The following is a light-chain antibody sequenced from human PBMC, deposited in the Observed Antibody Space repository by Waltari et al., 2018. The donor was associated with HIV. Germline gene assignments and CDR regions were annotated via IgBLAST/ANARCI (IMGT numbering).Light chain of an antibody. Sequence: DIVMTQSPFSLPVTPGEPASISCSSSQRLLHRNGYNYLDWYVQKPGLSPQLLIFLGSERASGVPDRFSGSGSGTDFTLKISRVEAEDVGIYYCMQALQTPLTFGGGTKVEIK. CDR1: QRLLHRNGYNY. CDR3: MQALQTPLT. CDR2: LGS. J-gene: IGKJ4*01. V-gene: IGKV2-28*01.